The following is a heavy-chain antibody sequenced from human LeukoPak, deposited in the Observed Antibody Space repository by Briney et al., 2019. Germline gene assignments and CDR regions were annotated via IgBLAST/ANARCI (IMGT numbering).Heavy chain of an antibody. CDR1: GFTVSSNY. CDR2: IYSGGST. J-gene: IGHJ4*02. CDR3: ARVVVAALDY. D-gene: IGHD2-15*01. V-gene: IGHV3-53*01. Sequence: GSLRLSSAASGFTVSSNYMSWVRQAPGKGLEWVSVIYSGGSTYYADSVKGRFTISRDNSKNTLYLQMNSLRAEDTAVYYCARVVVAALDYWGQGTLVTVSS.